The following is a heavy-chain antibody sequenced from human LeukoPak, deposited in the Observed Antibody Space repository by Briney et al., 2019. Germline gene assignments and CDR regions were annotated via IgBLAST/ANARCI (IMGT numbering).Heavy chain of an antibody. CDR1: GGSICSYY. CDR3: ARDRTIDYFDY. J-gene: IGHJ4*02. V-gene: IGHV4-59*01. CDR2: IYYSGST. Sequence: SETLSLTCTVSGGSICSYYWSWIRQPPGKGLEWIGYIYYSGSTNYNPSLKSRVTISVDTSKNQFSLKLSSVTAADTAVYYCARDRTIDYFDYWGQGTLVTVSS. D-gene: IGHD4/OR15-4a*01.